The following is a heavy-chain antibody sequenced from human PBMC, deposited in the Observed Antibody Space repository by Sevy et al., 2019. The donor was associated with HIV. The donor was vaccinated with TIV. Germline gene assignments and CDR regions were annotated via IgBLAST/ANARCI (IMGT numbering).Heavy chain of an antibody. CDR1: GFTFSGYW. J-gene: IGHJ4*02. V-gene: IGHV3-7*01. Sequence: GGSLRLSCAASGFTFSGYWMTWVRQAPGKGLEWLANINQDGSQKKYVEPVKGRFTISGDNAKNSVYLKMNSLTVDDTAVYYCARVLVEGFGEMLSYWGQGTLVTVSS. D-gene: IGHD3-10*01. CDR3: ARVLVEGFGEMLSY. CDR2: INQDGSQK.